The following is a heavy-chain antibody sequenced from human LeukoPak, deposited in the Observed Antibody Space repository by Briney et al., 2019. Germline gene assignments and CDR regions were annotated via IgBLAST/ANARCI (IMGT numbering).Heavy chain of an antibody. D-gene: IGHD5-12*01. CDR1: GGSISTYY. CDR2: IYHSGST. CDR3: ARGGGYASPIGY. Sequence: SETLSLTCTLSGGSISTYYWSWIRQPPGKGLGWIGYIYHSGSTNYNPSLKSRVTISVDTSKNQLSLKLSSVTAADTAVYYCARGGGYASPIGYWGQGALVTVSS. J-gene: IGHJ4*02. V-gene: IGHV4-59*01.